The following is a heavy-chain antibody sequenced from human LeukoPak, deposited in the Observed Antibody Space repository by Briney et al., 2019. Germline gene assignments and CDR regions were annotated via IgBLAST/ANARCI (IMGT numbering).Heavy chain of an antibody. Sequence: GGSLRLSCAASGFTFSSYAMHWVRQAPGKGLEWVAVISYDGSNKYHADSVKGRFTISRDNSKNTLYLQMNSLRAEDTAVYYCARHGPITMVRGVISAFDIWGQGTMVTVSS. CDR3: ARHGPITMVRGVISAFDI. CDR2: ISYDGSNK. D-gene: IGHD3-10*01. CDR1: GFTFSSYA. V-gene: IGHV3-30-3*01. J-gene: IGHJ3*02.